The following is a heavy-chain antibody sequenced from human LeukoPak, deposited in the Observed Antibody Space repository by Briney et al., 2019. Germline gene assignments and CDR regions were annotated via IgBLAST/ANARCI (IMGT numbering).Heavy chain of an antibody. Sequence: ASVKVSCKASGYTFTSYYMHWVRQAPGQGLEWMGIINPSGGSTSYAQKFQGRVTMTRDTSTSTAYMELSSLRSEDTAVYYCARVRPREYYDFWSGYSDAFDIWGQGTMVTVSS. V-gene: IGHV1-46*01. CDR2: INPSGGST. CDR3: ARVRPREYYDFWSGYSDAFDI. CDR1: GYTFTSYY. J-gene: IGHJ3*02. D-gene: IGHD3-3*01.